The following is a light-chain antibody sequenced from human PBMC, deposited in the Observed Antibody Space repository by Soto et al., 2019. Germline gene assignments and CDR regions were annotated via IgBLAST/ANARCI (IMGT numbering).Light chain of an antibody. CDR2: VAS. CDR1: QNVSSN. J-gene: IGKJ4*01. CDR3: QQYNVWPLT. V-gene: IGKV3-15*01. Sequence: EIVMTQSPAPLSVSPGERATLSCRASQNVSSNLAWYQQKPGQTPKLLIYVASTRATGIPARFSGSGSGTEFTLTISSLQSEDFAVYYCQQYNVWPLTFGGGTKVEFK.